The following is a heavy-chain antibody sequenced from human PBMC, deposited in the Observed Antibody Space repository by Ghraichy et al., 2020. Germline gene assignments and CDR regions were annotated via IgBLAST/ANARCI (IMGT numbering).Heavy chain of an antibody. CDR2: IYYSGST. CDR3: ARDLFGEDGFDP. CDR1: GGSISSGGYY. D-gene: IGHD3-10*01. J-gene: IGHJ5*02. V-gene: IGHV4-31*03. Sequence: SETLSLTCTVSGGSISSGGYYWSWIRQHPGKGLEWIGYIYYSGSTYYNPSLKSRVTISVDTSKNQFSLKLSSVTAADTAVYYCARDLFGEDGFDPWGQGTLVTVSS.